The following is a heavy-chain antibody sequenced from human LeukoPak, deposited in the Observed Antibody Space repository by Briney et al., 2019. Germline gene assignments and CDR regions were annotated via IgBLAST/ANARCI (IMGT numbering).Heavy chain of an antibody. CDR1: GGSISSSNW. V-gene: IGHV4-4*02. CDR2: IYHSGST. Sequence: PSETLSLTCAVSGGSISSSNWWSWVRQPPGKGLEWIGEIYHSGSTNYNPSLKSRVTISVDKSKNQFSLKLSSVTAADTAVYYCASFSPRFGQRWVTASDYWGQGTLVTVSS. J-gene: IGHJ4*02. CDR3: ASFSPRFGQRWVTASDY. D-gene: IGHD2-21*02.